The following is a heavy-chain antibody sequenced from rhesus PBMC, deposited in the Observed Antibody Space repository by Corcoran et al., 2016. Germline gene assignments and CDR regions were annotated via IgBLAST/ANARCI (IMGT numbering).Heavy chain of an antibody. CDR1: GGSTSSSHW. J-gene: IGHJ3*01. CDR2: IYGGSGST. V-gene: IGHV4S7*01. Sequence: QVQLQESGPGLVKHSETLSLTCAVSGGSTSSSHWWSWIRQSPGKGLYWIGYIYGGSGSTSYNPSLKSRVTISHDPSKNQFSLKLSSVTAADTAVYYCARHVAFDFWGQGLRVTVSS. CDR3: ARHVAFDF.